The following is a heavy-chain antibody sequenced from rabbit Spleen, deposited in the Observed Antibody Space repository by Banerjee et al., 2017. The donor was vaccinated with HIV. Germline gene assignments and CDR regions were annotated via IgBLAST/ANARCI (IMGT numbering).Heavy chain of an antibody. D-gene: IGHD6-1*01. CDR3: ARSVSYIGDAGYGYAYYFNL. Sequence: QEQLEESGGGLVKPEGSRKLTCKASGVSFNDKDGMCWVGQAPGKGREWITCINMVTGKSVYASWAKGRFIMSRTSSTKVTLQMTSLTAADTATYFCARSVSYIGDAGYGYAYYFNLWGQGTLVTVS. CDR1: GVSFNDKDG. J-gene: IGHJ4*01. V-gene: IGHV1S45*01. CDR2: INMVTGKS.